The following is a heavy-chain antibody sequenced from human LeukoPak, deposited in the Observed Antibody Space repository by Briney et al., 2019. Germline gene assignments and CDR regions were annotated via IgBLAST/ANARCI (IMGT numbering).Heavy chain of an antibody. CDR2: INPNSGDT. D-gene: IGHD3-10*01. J-gene: IGHJ4*02. V-gene: IGHV1-2*02. CDR3: STGYGSGSREFDY. Sequence: ASVKVSCKASGYTFTGYYMHWVRQAPGQGLEWMGWINPNSGDTNYAQKFQGRVTMTRDTSITTAYMELSSLRPEDTAVYYCSTGYGSGSREFDYWGQGTLVTVSS. CDR1: GYTFTGYY.